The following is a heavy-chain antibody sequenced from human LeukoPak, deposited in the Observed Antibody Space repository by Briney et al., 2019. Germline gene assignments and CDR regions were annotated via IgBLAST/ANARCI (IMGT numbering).Heavy chain of an antibody. Sequence: GWSLRLSCAASVFTFTGYGMHWVRQAPGRGLEWVAVTLYDGSSQYYPDSLRGRLTISRDNSKNTLFLQMNNLTHDDTAVYYCAKDLLLRQFVLDFWGQGTQVTVSS. CDR2: TLYDGSSQ. CDR1: VFTFTGYG. CDR3: AKDLLLRQFVLDF. V-gene: IGHV3-33*06. D-gene: IGHD5-24*01. J-gene: IGHJ4*02.